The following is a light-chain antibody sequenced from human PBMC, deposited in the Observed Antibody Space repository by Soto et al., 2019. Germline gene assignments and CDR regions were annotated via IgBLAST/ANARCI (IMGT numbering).Light chain of an antibody. V-gene: IGLV2-14*01. J-gene: IGLJ2*01. Sequence: QSALTQPASVSGSPGQSITISCTGTSSDVGGYNYVSWYQQYPGKAPRLMIYEVSNRPSGGSNRFSGSKSGNTASLSISGLQAEDEADYYCSSYRTSSNFVVFGGGTKLTVL. CDR2: EVS. CDR3: SSYRTSSNFVV. CDR1: SSDVGGYNY.